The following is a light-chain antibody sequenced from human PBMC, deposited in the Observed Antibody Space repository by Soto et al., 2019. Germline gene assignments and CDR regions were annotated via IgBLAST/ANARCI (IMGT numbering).Light chain of an antibody. V-gene: IGKV1-27*01. J-gene: IGKJ3*01. CDR1: QGISNY. CDR2: AAS. Sequence: DIQMTQSPSSLSASIGDRGTITCRASQGISNYLPGYQQKSGKVTNLLIYAASCLQSVVPSQFSGSGSGTDFILPISSLQPEDVSTYYCQKYDTVPFTFGPGTKVDI. CDR3: QKYDTVPFT.